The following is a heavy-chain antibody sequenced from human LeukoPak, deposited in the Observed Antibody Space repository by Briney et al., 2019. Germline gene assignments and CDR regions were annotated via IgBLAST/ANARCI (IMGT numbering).Heavy chain of an antibody. CDR3: ARLGRLRDGYNAVDI. V-gene: IGHV4-4*08. Sequence: SKTLSLTCTVSGGSFNNYYWRWIRQPPGKGLEWVGHIYTNGSTNYTPSLESRVNIAVDASKKQCSVKLRSVTAADTAVYYCARLGRLRDGYNAVDICGQGRMVTVSS. J-gene: IGHJ3*02. CDR1: GGSFNNYY. CDR2: IYTNGST. D-gene: IGHD5-24*01.